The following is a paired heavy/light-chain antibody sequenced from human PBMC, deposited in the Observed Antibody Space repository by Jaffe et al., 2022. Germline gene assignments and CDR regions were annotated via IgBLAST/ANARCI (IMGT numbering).Light chain of an antibody. CDR2: DVT. J-gene: IGLJ2*01. CDR1: SRDVGGYNY. CDR3: CSYITSRTLDVV. V-gene: IGLV2-14*03. Sequence: QSALTQPASVSGSPGQSITISCTGTSRDVGGYNYVSWYQQHPGKAPKLMIYDVTNRPSGVSNRFSGSKSGNTASLTISGLQAEDEADYYCCSYITSRTLDVVFGGGTKLTVL.
Heavy chain of an antibody. Sequence: EVQLVQSGAEVRKPGESLKISCKGSGYKFTSYWIGWVRQMPGEGLEWMGIISPSDSNTKYSPSFQGQITISADKSTNTAYLQWNSLKASDSAMYYCARPQWGASDYWGQGTLVTVSS. J-gene: IGHJ4*02. CDR2: ISPSDSNT. CDR3: ARPQWGASDY. D-gene: IGHD1-26*01. CDR1: GYKFTSYW. V-gene: IGHV5-51*03.